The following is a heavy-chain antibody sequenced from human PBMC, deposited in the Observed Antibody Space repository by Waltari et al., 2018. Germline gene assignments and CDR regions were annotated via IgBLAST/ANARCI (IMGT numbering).Heavy chain of an antibody. D-gene: IGHD6-6*01. J-gene: IGHJ4*02. CDR3: ARFEYSSSGIDY. V-gene: IGHV3-21*01. CDR2: ISSSSSYI. CDR1: GFTFSSYS. Sequence: EVQLVESGGGLVKPGGSLRLSCAASGFTFSSYSMNWVRQAPGKGLDVVSSISSSSSYIYYADSVNGRFTISRDNAKNSLSLQMNSLGTEDTAVYYCARFEYSSSGIDYWGQGTLFTVSS.